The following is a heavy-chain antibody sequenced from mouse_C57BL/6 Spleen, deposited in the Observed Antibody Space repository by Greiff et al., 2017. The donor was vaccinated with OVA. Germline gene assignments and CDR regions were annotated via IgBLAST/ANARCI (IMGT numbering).Heavy chain of an antibody. D-gene: IGHD2-2*01. CDR1: GYAFSSSW. J-gene: IGHJ3*01. CDR3: ARSGYGYDDGQGPFTY. Sequence: VQLQQSGPELVKPGASVKISCKASGYAFSSSWMNWVKQRPGKGLEWIGRIYPGDGDTNYNGKFKGKATLTADKSSSTAYMQLSSLTSEDSAVYFCARSGYGYDDGQGPFTYWGQGTLVTVSA. CDR2: IYPGDGDT. V-gene: IGHV1-82*01.